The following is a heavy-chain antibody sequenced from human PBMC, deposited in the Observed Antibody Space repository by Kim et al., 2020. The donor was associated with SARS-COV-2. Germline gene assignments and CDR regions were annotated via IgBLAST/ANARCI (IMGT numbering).Heavy chain of an antibody. CDR3: AKDRSSGSLTYYDILTGYLPPRAFDI. D-gene: IGHD3-9*01. V-gene: IGHV3-9*01. Sequence: GGSLRFSCAASGFTFGDYAMHWVRQAPGKGLEWVSGISWNSGSIGYADSVKGRFTISRDNAKNSLYLQMNSLRAEDTALYYCAKDRSSGSLTYYDILTGYLPPRAFDIWGQGTMVTVSS. CDR2: ISWNSGSI. J-gene: IGHJ3*02. CDR1: GFTFGDYA.